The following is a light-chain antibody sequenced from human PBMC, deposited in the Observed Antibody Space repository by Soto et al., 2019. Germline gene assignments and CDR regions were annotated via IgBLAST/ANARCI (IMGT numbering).Light chain of an antibody. CDR2: EVT. V-gene: IGLV2-14*01. Sequence: QSALTQPASVSGSPGQSIAISCTGTSGVVGGYDYVSWYQQHPDKAPKLMIYEVTKRPSWVSNCFSGSKSGNTASLTISGLQPEDEADYYCSSHTSGSTRVFGSGTKVTVL. J-gene: IGLJ1*01. CDR3: SSHTSGSTRV. CDR1: SGVVGGYDY.